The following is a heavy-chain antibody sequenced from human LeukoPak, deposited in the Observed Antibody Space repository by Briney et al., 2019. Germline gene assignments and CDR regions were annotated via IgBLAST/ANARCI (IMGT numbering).Heavy chain of an antibody. V-gene: IGHV3-43*02. CDR3: AKDKHYYDSSGYYDY. Sequence: GGSLRLSCAASGFTFDDYAMHWVRQAPGKGLEWVSLISGDGGSTYYADSVKGRFTISRDNSKNSLYLQMNSLRTEDTALYYCAKDKHYYDSSGYYDYWGQGTLVTVSS. J-gene: IGHJ4*02. D-gene: IGHD3-22*01. CDR1: GFTFDDYA. CDR2: ISGDGGST.